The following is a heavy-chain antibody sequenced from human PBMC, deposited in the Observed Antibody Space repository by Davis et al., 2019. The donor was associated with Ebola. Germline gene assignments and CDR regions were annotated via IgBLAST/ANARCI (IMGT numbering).Heavy chain of an antibody. CDR3: ARGLLWFGELFYNWFDP. CDR2: IYYSGST. J-gene: IGHJ5*02. V-gene: IGHV4-30-4*01. Sequence: SETLSLTCAVYGGSFSDYYWSWIRQPPGKGLEWIGYIYYSGSTYYNPSLKSRVTISVDTSKNQFSLKLSSVTAADTAVYYCARGLLWFGELFYNWFDPWGQGTLVTVSS. CDR1: GGSFSDYY. D-gene: IGHD3-10*01.